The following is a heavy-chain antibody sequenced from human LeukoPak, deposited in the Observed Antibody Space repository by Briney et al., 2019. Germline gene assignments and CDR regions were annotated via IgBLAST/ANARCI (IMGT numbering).Heavy chain of an antibody. CDR1: GYTLTELS. J-gene: IGHJ4*02. V-gene: IGHV1-24*01. CDR2: FDPEDGET. CDR3: ATDLYSSYYHGSGRHY. D-gene: IGHD3-10*01. Sequence: ASVKVSCKVSGYTLTELSMHWVRQAPGKGLEWMGGFDPEDGETIYAQKFQGRVTMTEDTSTDTAYMELSSLRSEDTAVYYCATDLYSSYYHGSGRHYWGQGTLVTVSS.